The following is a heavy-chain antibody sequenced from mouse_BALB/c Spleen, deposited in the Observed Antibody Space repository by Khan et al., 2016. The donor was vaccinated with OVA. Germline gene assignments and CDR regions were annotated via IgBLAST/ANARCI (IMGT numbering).Heavy chain of an antibody. D-gene: IGHD2-4*01. J-gene: IGHJ4*01. V-gene: IGHV3-6*02. Sequence: EVKLLESGPGLVKPSQSLSLTCSVTGYSITSGYYWNWIRQFPGNKLEWMGYISYDGSNNYNPSLKNRISITRDTSKNQFFLKLKSVTTEDTATYYCARVGMIYAMDCWGQGTSVTVSS. CDR2: ISYDGSN. CDR1: GYSITSGYY. CDR3: ARVGMIYAMDC.